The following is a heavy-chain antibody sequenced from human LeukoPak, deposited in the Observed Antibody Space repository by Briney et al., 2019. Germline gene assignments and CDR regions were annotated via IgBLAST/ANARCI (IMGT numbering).Heavy chain of an antibody. CDR3: AREYYDNSGRKHGFDI. Sequence: ASLKVSFKASGYTFTCHYMHWVRQAPGQGLEWMEWINPNSGGTNYAQKFQGRVTMTRDTSTSTAYMELSRLRSDDTAVYYCAREYYDNSGRKHGFDIWGQGTMVTVSS. CDR1: GYTFTCHY. D-gene: IGHD3-22*01. CDR2: INPNSGGT. V-gene: IGHV1-2*02. J-gene: IGHJ3*02.